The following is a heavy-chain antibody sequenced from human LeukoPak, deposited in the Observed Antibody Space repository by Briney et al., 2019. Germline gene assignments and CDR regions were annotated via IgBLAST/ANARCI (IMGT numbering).Heavy chain of an antibody. CDR1: GFTFSSYS. D-gene: IGHD1-26*01. V-gene: IGHV3-21*01. CDR3: ARDQRDSGSYYGHFDY. Sequence: GGSLRPSCAASGFTFSSYSMNWVRQAPGKGLEWVSSISSSSSYIYYADSVKGRFTISRDNAKNSLYLQMNSLRAEDTAVYYRARDQRDSGSYYGHFDYWGQGTLVTVSS. CDR2: ISSSSSYI. J-gene: IGHJ4*02.